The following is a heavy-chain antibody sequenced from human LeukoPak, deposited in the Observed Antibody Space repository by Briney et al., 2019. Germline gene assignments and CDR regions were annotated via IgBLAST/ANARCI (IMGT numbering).Heavy chain of an antibody. V-gene: IGHV4-59*01. Sequence: SETLSLTCTVSGGSISSYYWSWIRQPPGKGLEWIGYIYYSGSTNYNPSLKSRVTISVDTSKNQFSLKLSSVTAADTAVYYCARDDGYSSGWYSIWGQGTMVTVSS. CDR3: ARDDGYSSGWYSI. CDR2: IYYSGST. J-gene: IGHJ3*02. D-gene: IGHD6-19*01. CDR1: GGSISSYY.